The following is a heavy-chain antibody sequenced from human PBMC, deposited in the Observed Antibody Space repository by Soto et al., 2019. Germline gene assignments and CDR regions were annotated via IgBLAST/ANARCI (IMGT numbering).Heavy chain of an antibody. CDR1: GFTVSSNY. CDR2: IYSGGST. Sequence: GGSLRLSCAASGFTVSSNYMSWVRQAPGKGLEWVSVIYSGGSTYYADSVKGRLTISRDNSKNTLYLQMNSLRAEDTAVYYCAGETLGGELYADDYYYYGMDVWGQGTTVTVSS. V-gene: IGHV3-53*01. J-gene: IGHJ6*02. D-gene: IGHD3-10*01. CDR3: AGETLGGELYADDYYYYGMDV.